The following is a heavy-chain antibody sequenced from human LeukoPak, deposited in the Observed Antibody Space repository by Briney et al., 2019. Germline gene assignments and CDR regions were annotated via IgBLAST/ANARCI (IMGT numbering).Heavy chain of an antibody. CDR2: INPDRGGT. V-gene: IGHV1-2*02. D-gene: IGHD2-21*02. Sequence: ASVNVSRKASGYTFTGYHIHWVRQAPAQGLEWMGWINPDRGGTNFPQNFQGRVTMTRDTSISTAYMEISWLRSDDTAVYYCARDLTADPAACFDFWGQGTLVTVSS. J-gene: IGHJ4*02. CDR3: ARDLTADPAACFDF. CDR1: GYTFTGYH.